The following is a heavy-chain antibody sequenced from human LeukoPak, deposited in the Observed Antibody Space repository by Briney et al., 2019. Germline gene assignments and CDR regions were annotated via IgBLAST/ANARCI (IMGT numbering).Heavy chain of an antibody. J-gene: IGHJ4*02. CDR3: AKDYLAAAGIMFYFDY. Sequence: GGSLRLSCAASGFTFSSYGMHWVRQAPGKGLEWVAFIRYDGSNKYYADSVKGRFTISRDNSKNTLYPQMNSLRAEDTAVYYCAKDYLAAAGIMFYFDYWGQGTLVTVSS. V-gene: IGHV3-30*02. D-gene: IGHD6-13*01. CDR2: IRYDGSNK. CDR1: GFTFSSYG.